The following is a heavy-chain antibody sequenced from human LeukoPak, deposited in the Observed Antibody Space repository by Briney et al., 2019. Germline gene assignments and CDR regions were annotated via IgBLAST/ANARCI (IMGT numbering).Heavy chain of an antibody. CDR2: IQQDGSAK. D-gene: IGHD5-12*01. CDR1: GFTFSTSW. V-gene: IGHV3-7*03. Sequence: GGSLRLSCAASGFTFSTSWMSWVRQAPGKGLEWVANIQQDGSAKYYVDSVKGRFTISRDSAKNSLYLQMDSVRPEDTALYYCARDFERGHDERYYFDYWGQGALVTVSS. CDR3: ARDFERGHDERYYFDY. J-gene: IGHJ4*02.